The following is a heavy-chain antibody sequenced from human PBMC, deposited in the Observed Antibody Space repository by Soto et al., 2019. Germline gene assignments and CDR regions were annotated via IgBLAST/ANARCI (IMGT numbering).Heavy chain of an antibody. CDR1: GGSISSGGYY. CDR2: IYYSGST. CDR3: AREHGDYRGPYYYGMDV. D-gene: IGHD4-17*01. Sequence: SSETLSLTCTVSGGSISSGGYYWSWIRQHPGKGLEWIGYIYYSGSTYYNPSLKSRVTISVDTSKNQFSLKLSSVTAADTAVYYCAREHGDYRGPYYYGMDVWGQGTTVTVSS. J-gene: IGHJ6*02. V-gene: IGHV4-31*03.